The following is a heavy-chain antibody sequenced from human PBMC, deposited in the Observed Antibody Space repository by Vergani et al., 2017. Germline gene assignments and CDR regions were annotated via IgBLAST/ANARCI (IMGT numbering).Heavy chain of an antibody. V-gene: IGHV1-8*03. D-gene: IGHD3-9*01. CDR1: GYTFTSYD. J-gene: IGHJ5*02. Sequence: QVQLVQSGAEVKKPGASVKVSCKASGYTFTSYDINWVRQATGQGLELMGWMNPNSGNTGYAQKFQGRVTITRNTSISTAYMELSSLRSEDTAVYYCARCVEYYEILTGYYTSNWFAPWGEGTLVTVSS. CDR3: ARCVEYYEILTGYYTSNWFAP. CDR2: MNPNSGNT.